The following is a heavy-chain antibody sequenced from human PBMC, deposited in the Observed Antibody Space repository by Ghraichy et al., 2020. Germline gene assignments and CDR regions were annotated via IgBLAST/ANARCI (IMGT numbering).Heavy chain of an antibody. V-gene: IGHV1-2*06. CDR1: GYTFTGYY. J-gene: IGHJ2*01. D-gene: IGHD4-17*01. CDR3: ARESDYGDSWYFDL. Sequence: ASVKVSCKASGYTFTGYYMHWVRQAPGQGLEWMGRINPNSGGTNYAQKFQGRVTMTRDMSISTAYMELSRLRSDDTAVYYCARESDYGDSWYFDLWGRGTLVTVSS. CDR2: INPNSGGT.